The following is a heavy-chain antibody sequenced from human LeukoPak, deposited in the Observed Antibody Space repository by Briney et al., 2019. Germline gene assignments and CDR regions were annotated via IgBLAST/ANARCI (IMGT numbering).Heavy chain of an antibody. V-gene: IGHV1-69*05. D-gene: IGHD2-2*02. CDR2: IIPIFGTA. Sequence: SVKVSCKASGGTFSSYAISWVRQAPGQGLEWMGGIIPIFGTANYAQKFQGRVTITTDESTSTAYMELSSLRSEDTAVYYCARNGAVVVPAAIEYFQHWGQGTLVTVSS. CDR3: ARNGAVVVPAAIEYFQH. CDR1: GGTFSSYA. J-gene: IGHJ1*01.